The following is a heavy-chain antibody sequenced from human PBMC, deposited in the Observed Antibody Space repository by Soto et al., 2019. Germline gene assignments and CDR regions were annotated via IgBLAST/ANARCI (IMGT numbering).Heavy chain of an antibody. D-gene: IGHD3-22*01. CDR1: GYTFTSYG. J-gene: IGHJ6*02. CDR3: ERVWPPSWLFYGMDV. CDR2: ISAYNGNT. Sequence: ASVKVSCKASGYTFTSYGISWVRQAPGQGLEWMGWISAYNGNTNYAQKLQGRVTMTTDTSTSTAYMEPRSLRSDDTAVYYCERVWPPSWLFYGMDVWGQGTTVTVSS. V-gene: IGHV1-18*01.